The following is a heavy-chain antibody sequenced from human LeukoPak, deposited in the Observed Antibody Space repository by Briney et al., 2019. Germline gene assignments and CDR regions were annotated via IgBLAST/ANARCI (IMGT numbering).Heavy chain of an antibody. V-gene: IGHV3-21*01. CDR2: ISSSSSYI. Sequence: GSLRLSCAASGFTFSSYSMNWVRQAPGKGLEWVSSISSSSSYIYYADSVKGRFTISRDNAKNSLYLRMNSLRAEDTAVYYCARDGRRPLNYYYYGMDVWGQGTTVTVSS. CDR1: GFTFSSYS. CDR3: ARDGRRPLNYYYYGMDV. D-gene: IGHD2-15*01. J-gene: IGHJ6*02.